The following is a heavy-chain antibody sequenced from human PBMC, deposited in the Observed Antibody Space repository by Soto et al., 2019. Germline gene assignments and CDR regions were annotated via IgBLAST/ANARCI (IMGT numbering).Heavy chain of an antibody. CDR3: ARARIAAAGNWFDP. D-gene: IGHD6-13*01. Sequence: LSLTCAVSGGSISSSNWWSWVRQPPGKGLEWIGEIYHSGSTNYNPSLKSRVTISVDKSKNQFSLKLSSVTAADTAVYYCARARIAAAGNWFDPWGQGTLVTVSS. J-gene: IGHJ5*02. CDR2: IYHSGST. V-gene: IGHV4-4*02. CDR1: GGSISSSNW.